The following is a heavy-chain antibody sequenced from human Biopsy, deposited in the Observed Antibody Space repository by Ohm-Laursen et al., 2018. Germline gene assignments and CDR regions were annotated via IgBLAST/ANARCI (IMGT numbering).Heavy chain of an antibody. V-gene: IGHV1-24*01. D-gene: IGHD1-1*01. CDR3: AADINVWNVNY. CDR2: FAPENGKT. J-gene: IGHJ4*02. Sequence: GASVKVSCKVSGYAVTEFSMHWVRQAPGKGLEWMGGFAPENGKTIYAQKFQGRVTMTEDTSTDTAYMELSSLRSGDTAVYYCAADINVWNVNYWGQGTQVTVSS. CDR1: GYAVTEFS.